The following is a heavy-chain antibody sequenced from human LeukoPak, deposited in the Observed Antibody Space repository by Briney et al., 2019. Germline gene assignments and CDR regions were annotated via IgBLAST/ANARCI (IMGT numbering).Heavy chain of an antibody. CDR1: EFTFSVYW. Sequence: PGGSLRLSCAVSEFTFSVYWMHWVRQAPGKGLVWVSCIKSDGSGTTYADSVKGRFTISRDNAKNTLYLQMNSLRAEDTAVYYCAYSYGSNYFDYWGQGTLVTVSS. J-gene: IGHJ4*02. CDR3: AYSYGSNYFDY. D-gene: IGHD5-18*01. V-gene: IGHV3-74*03. CDR2: IKSDGSGT.